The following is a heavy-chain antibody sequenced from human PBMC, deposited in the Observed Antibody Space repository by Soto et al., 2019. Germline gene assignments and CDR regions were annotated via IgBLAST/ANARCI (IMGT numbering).Heavy chain of an antibody. CDR3: TTEDIVVDY. CDR1: GFTFSNAW. D-gene: IGHD5-12*01. Sequence: GGSLRLSCAASGFTFSNAWMNWVRQAPGKGLEWVGRIKSKTDGGKTDYAAPVKGRFTISRDDSKNTLYLQMNSLKTEDTAVYYCTTEDIVVDYWGQGTLVTVSS. CDR2: IKSKTDGGKT. V-gene: IGHV3-15*07. J-gene: IGHJ4*02.